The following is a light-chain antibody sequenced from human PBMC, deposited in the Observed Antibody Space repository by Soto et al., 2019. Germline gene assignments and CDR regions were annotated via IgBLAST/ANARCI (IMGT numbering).Light chain of an antibody. J-gene: IGKJ4*01. V-gene: IGKV3-20*01. Sequence: EIVLTQSPGTLSLSPGERATLPCRASQTVNSVYLAWYQQKPGQAPRLLIYGASSRATGIPDRFSGSGSGTDFTLTITRLEPEDFAVYYCQQYGSSPLTFGGGTKV. CDR2: GAS. CDR1: QTVNSVY. CDR3: QQYGSSPLT.